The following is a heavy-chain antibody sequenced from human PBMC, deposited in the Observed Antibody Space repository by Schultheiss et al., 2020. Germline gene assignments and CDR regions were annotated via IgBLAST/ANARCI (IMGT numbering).Heavy chain of an antibody. J-gene: IGHJ6*02. CDR3: ARAVFITGTTNYYYGMDV. D-gene: IGHD1-7*01. Sequence: GGSLRLSCAASGFTFSSYSMNWVRQAPGKGLEWVSYISSSSSTIYYADSVKGRFTISRDNAKNSLYLQMNSLRDEDTAVYYCARAVFITGTTNYYYGMDVWGQGTTVTVSS. V-gene: IGHV3-48*02. CDR2: ISSSSSTI. CDR1: GFTFSSYS.